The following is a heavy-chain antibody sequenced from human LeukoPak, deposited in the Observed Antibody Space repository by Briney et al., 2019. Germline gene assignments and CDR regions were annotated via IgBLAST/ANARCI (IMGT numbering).Heavy chain of an antibody. Sequence: ASVKVSCRTSGYTFTTYYVHWVRQAPGQGIEWMGVINPSGGSTNYAQKFQGRVAMTRDTSTSTVYMDLSSLISDDTAIYYCARAIERGRRFDYWGQGTLVTVSS. V-gene: IGHV1-46*01. CDR2: INPSGGST. J-gene: IGHJ4*02. CDR3: ARAIERGRRFDY. D-gene: IGHD5-24*01. CDR1: GYTFTTYY.